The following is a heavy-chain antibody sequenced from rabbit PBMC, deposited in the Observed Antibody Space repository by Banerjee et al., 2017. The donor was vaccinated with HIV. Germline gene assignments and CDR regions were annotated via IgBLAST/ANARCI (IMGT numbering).Heavy chain of an antibody. J-gene: IGHJ4*01. CDR3: ARDPYLGRDL. CDR2: INTSSGST. Sequence: QSLEESGGDLVKPGASLTLTCTASGIDFNNNYWICWVRQAPGKGLELIACINTSSGSTVYATWAKGRFTISRTSSTTVALQMTSLTAADTATYFCARDPYLGRDLWGPGTLVTVS. CDR1: GIDFNNNYW. V-gene: IGHV1S40*01. D-gene: IGHD4-2*01.